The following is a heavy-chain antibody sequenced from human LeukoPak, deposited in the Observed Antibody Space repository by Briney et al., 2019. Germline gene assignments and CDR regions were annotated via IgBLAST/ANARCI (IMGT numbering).Heavy chain of an antibody. CDR2: ISSSDTTI. J-gene: IGHJ4*02. Sequence: PGGSLRLSCVASGFTFSDYYMSWIRQAPGKGLEWVSYISSSDTTIYYADSVKGRFTISRDNAKNSLYLQMNSLRVEDTAVYYCARDDYDYVWGSYRHVDYWGQGTLVTVSS. CDR3: ARDDYDYVWGSYRHVDY. D-gene: IGHD3-16*02. CDR1: GFTFSDYY. V-gene: IGHV3-11*01.